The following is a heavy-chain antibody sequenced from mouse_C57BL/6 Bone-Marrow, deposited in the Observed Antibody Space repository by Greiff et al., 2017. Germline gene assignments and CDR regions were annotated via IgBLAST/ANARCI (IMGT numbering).Heavy chain of an antibody. V-gene: IGHV1-81*01. CDR1: GYTFTSYG. J-gene: IGHJ4*01. Sequence: QVQLQQSGAELARPGASVKLSCKASGYTFTSYGISWVKQRTGQGLEWIGEIYPRSGNTYYNAKFQGKATLTADTSSSTAYMELRSLTAEESAIYFCARAIVATVAPYSAMDYWGQGTSVTVSS. D-gene: IGHD1-1*01. CDR3: ARAIVATVAPYSAMDY. CDR2: IYPRSGNT.